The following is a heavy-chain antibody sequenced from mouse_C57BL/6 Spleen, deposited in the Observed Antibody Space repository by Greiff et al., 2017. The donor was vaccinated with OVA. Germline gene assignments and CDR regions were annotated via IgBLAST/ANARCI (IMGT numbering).Heavy chain of an antibody. D-gene: IGHD1-1*01. J-gene: IGHJ1*03. CDR1: GYAFSSSW. CDR2: IYPGDGDT. Sequence: VQLQQSGPELVKPGASVKISCKASGYAFSSSWMNWVKQRPGKGLEWIGRIYPGDGDTNYNGKFNGKATLTADKSSSTAYMQLSSLTSEDSAVYFCARGTTVGYFDVWGTGTTVTVSS. CDR3: ARGTTVGYFDV. V-gene: IGHV1-82*01.